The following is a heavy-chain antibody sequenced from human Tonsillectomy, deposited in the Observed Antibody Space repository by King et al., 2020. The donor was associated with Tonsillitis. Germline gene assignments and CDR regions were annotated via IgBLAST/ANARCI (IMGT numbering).Heavy chain of an antibody. V-gene: IGHV6-1*01. Sequence: HVQLQQSGPGLVKPSQTLSLTCAISGDSVSSNSVAWNWIRQSPSRGLEWLGRTYYRSKWYNDYAVSVKSRITINPDTSKNQFSLHLNSVTPEDTAVYYCAGVVIQSLGESSFHSGMAVWGQGTKVTVSS. CDR2: TYYRSKWYN. D-gene: IGHD3-16*02. CDR3: AGVVIQSLGESSFHSGMAV. CDR1: GDSVSSNSVA. J-gene: IGHJ6*02.